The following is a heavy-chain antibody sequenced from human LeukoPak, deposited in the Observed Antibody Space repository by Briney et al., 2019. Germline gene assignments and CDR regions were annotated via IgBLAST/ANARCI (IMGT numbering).Heavy chain of an antibody. J-gene: IGHJ4*02. Sequence: EASVKVSCKASGGTFSSYAISWVRQAPGQGLEWMGGIIPIFGTANYAQKFQGRVTITADESTSTAYMELSSLRSEDTAVYYCARTVIPEYYFDYWGQGTLDTVSS. CDR2: IIPIFGTA. CDR1: GGTFSSYA. V-gene: IGHV1-69*13. CDR3: ARTVIPEYYFDY. D-gene: IGHD4-11*01.